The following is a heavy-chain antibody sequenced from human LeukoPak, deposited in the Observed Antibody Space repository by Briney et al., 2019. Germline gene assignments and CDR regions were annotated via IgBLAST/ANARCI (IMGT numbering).Heavy chain of an antibody. J-gene: IGHJ4*02. Sequence: GGSLRLSCAASGFTFSNYAMHWVRQAPGKGLEWVAVIWYDGSNKYYADSVKGRFTISRDNSKNTLYLQMNSLRAEDTAVYYCARDPHDYGDYYFDYWGQGTLVTVSS. CDR1: GFTFSNYA. CDR3: ARDPHDYGDYYFDY. D-gene: IGHD4-17*01. CDR2: IWYDGSNK. V-gene: IGHV3-33*08.